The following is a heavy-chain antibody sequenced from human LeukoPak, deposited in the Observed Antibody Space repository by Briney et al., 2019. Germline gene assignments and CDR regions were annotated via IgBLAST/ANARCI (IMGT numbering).Heavy chain of an antibody. Sequence: GGPLRLFCTLSGFTFSFYWMTCVRQVPGKGLQWVANINQDGREKYYMDSMKGRLNISRDNTENSVFLQLTSLRPEDTGIYFCAKGRDYGDFWGQGTLVAVSS. CDR3: AKGRDYGDF. J-gene: IGHJ4*02. V-gene: IGHV3-7*01. CDR1: GFTFSFYW. CDR2: INQDGREK.